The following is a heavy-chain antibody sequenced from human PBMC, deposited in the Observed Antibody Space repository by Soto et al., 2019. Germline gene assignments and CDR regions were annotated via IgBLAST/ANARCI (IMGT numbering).Heavy chain of an antibody. V-gene: IGHV2-5*02. CDR1: GFSLSTSGVR. CDR2: IYWDDYK. CDR3: AHRQAGLTADY. D-gene: IGHD2-21*02. Sequence: QITLKESGPTLVKPTQTLTLTCTFSGFSLSTSGVRVGWSRQPPVKGLEWLALIYWDDYKRYSPSLRRCLSIPKDSSKRQVVITMTNRDSVDTATYYCAHRQAGLTADYWGQGMMVTVSS. J-gene: IGHJ4*02.